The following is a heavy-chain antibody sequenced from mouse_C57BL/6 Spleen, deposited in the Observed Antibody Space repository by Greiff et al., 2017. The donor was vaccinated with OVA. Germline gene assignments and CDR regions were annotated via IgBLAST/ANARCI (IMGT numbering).Heavy chain of an antibody. Sequence: VKLKQPGAELVKPGASVKMSCKASGYTFTSYWITWVKQRPGQGLEWIGDIYPGSGSTNYNEKFKSKATLTVDTSSSTAYMQLSSLTSEDSAVYYCARYGGSSFDYWGQGTTLTVSS. CDR3: ARYGGSSFDY. CDR2: IYPGSGST. V-gene: IGHV1-55*01. D-gene: IGHD1-1*01. J-gene: IGHJ2*01. CDR1: GYTFTSYW.